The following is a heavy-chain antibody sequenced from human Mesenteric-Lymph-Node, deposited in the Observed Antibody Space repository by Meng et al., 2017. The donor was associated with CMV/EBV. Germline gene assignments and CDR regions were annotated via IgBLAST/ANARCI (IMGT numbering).Heavy chain of an antibody. J-gene: IGHJ6*02. D-gene: IGHD4-11*01. CDR2: IIPIFGTA. CDR3: ARHSNYYYYGMDV. V-gene: IGHV1-69*05. Sequence: SVKVSCKASGGTFSSYAISWVRQDPGQGLEWMGGIIPIFGTANYAQKFQGRVTITTDESTSTAYMELSSLRSEDTAVYYCARHSNYYYYGMDVWGQGTTVTVSS. CDR1: GGTFSSYA.